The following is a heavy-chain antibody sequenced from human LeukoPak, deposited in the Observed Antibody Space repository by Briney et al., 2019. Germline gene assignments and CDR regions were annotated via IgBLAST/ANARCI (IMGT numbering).Heavy chain of an antibody. CDR1: GFTFSNYE. V-gene: IGHV3-48*03. CDR3: ARDPVAAGFDRWFDP. Sequence: PGGSLRLSCAASGFTFSNYEMSWVRQAPGKGLEWVSYISSSDNSIYYADSVEGRFTISRDNAKNSLYLQMNSLRAEDTAVYYCARDPVAAGFDRWFDPWGQGTLVTVSS. J-gene: IGHJ5*02. D-gene: IGHD2-21*01. CDR2: ISSSDNSI.